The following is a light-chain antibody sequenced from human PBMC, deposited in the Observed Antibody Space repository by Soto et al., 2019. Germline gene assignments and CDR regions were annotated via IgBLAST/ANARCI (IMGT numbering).Light chain of an antibody. CDR1: QSVSSN. J-gene: IGKJ4*01. CDR2: GAS. CDR3: QQYINWPLT. V-gene: IGKV3-15*01. Sequence: EIVMTQSPATLSVSPGVRATLSCRASQSVSSNLAWYHQKPGQAPRLLIYGASTRATGVPARFSGSGSGTEFTLTISGLQSEEFAVYYCQQYINWPLTFGGGTKVEIK.